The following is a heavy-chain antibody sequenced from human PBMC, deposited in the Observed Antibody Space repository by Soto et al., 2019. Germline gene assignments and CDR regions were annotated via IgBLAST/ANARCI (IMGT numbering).Heavy chain of an antibody. CDR1: GYTFTTYA. V-gene: IGHV1-3*01. D-gene: IGHD5-12*01. CDR3: ATGRDIVATISRGYFDY. CDR2: INAGNGNT. Sequence: QVQLVQSGAEVKKPGASVKVSCKASGYTFTTYAMHWVRQAPGQRLEWMGWINAGNGNTKYSQKFQGRVTITRDTSASTAYMELSSLRSEDTAVYYCATGRDIVATISRGYFDYWGQGTLVTVSS. J-gene: IGHJ4*02.